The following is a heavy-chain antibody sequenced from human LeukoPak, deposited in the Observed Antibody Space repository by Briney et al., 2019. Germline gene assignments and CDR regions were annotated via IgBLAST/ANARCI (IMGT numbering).Heavy chain of an antibody. CDR3: TRGSGDGYFDY. J-gene: IGHJ4*02. D-gene: IGHD4-17*01. CDR2: IIPIFGTA. Sequence: SSVKVSCKASGGTFSSYAISWVRQAPGQGLEWMGRIIPIFGTANYAQKFQGRVTITTDESTSTAYMELSSLRSEDTAVHYCTRGSGDGYFDYWGQGTLVTVSS. CDR1: GGTFSSYA. V-gene: IGHV1-69*05.